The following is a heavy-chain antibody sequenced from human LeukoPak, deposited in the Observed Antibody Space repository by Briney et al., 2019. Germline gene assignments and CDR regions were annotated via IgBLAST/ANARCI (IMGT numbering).Heavy chain of an antibody. CDR2: IYYSGTT. D-gene: IGHD3-9*01. Sequence: PSETLSLTCTVSGGSISSSSYYWGWIRQPPGKGLEWIGNIYYSGTTYYNPSLKSRVTISVDTSKNQFSLKLSSVTAADTALYYCARKYYDILTGYYPFDSWGQGTLVTVSS. V-gene: IGHV4-39*07. CDR1: GGSISSSSYY. J-gene: IGHJ4*02. CDR3: ARKYYDILTGYYPFDS.